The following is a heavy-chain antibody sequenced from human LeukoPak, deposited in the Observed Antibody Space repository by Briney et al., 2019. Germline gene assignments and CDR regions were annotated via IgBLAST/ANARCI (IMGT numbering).Heavy chain of an antibody. J-gene: IGHJ4*02. Sequence: SETLSLTCTVSGGSISSYYWSWIRQPPGKGLEWIGYIYYSGSTNYNPSLKSRVTISVDTSKSQFSLKLSSVTAADTAVYYCARGRDIVATTDFDYWGQGTPVTVSS. CDR2: IYYSGST. CDR3: ARGRDIVATTDFDY. CDR1: GGSISSYY. V-gene: IGHV4-59*01. D-gene: IGHD5-12*01.